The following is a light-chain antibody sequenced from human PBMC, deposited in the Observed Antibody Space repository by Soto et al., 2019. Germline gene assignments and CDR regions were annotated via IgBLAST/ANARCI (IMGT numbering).Light chain of an antibody. V-gene: IGLV1-47*01. CDR1: SSNIGNDY. J-gene: IGLJ3*02. CDR2: RNN. CDR3: AAWDDSLSVV. Sequence: QSVLTQPPSASGTPGQKVSISCSGSSSNIGNDYVYWYRQLPGTATKLLIYRNNQRPSEVPDRFSASKSGTSASLAINGLRSEDEADYYCAAWDDSLSVVFGGGTQLTVL.